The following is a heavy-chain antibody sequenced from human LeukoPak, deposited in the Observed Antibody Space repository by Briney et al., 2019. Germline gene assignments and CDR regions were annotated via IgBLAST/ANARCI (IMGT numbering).Heavy chain of an antibody. D-gene: IGHD3-16*01. CDR1: GASISSSYW. V-gene: IGHV4-4*02. CDR3: ARGFRGSFYVWDAYDI. J-gene: IGHJ3*02. CDR2: IYHTGST. Sequence: SETLSLTCVVSGASISSSYWWSWVRQTPGKGLEWIGEIYHTGSTNYNPSLKSRVTISVDKSNNHFSLKLNSVTAADTAMYYCARGFRGSFYVWDAYDIWGQGAMVTVSS.